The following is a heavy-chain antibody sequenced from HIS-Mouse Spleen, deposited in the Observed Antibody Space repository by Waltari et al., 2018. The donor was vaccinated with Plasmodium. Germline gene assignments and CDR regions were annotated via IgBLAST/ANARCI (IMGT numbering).Heavy chain of an antibody. J-gene: IGHJ5*02. D-gene: IGHD3-22*01. CDR2: IYYSGSS. CDR3: ARVPYYYDSSGYGMGWFDP. CDR1: GCSISSSSYY. Sequence: QLQLQESGPGLVKPSETLSLTCTVSGCSISSSSYYWGWIRQPPGTGLEWIGSIYYSGSSYYNPSLKSRVTISVDTSKNQFSLKLSSVTAADTAVYYCARVPYYYDSSGYGMGWFDPWGQGTLVTVSS. V-gene: IGHV4-39*07.